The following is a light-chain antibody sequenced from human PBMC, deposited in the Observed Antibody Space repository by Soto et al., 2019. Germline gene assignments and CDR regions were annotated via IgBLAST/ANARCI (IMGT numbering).Light chain of an antibody. CDR1: QCYNSW. Sequence: IQETPSPSSVSASGRARIINTCRASQCYNSWFALYQPQPGGTPKLLNFAATRLHGDVPSRFSGSGSGTDFTLTINNLQPEDFATYYCQQADSFPLTFGGGTKVEVK. CDR2: AAT. J-gene: IGKJ4*01. CDR3: QQADSFPLT. V-gene: IGKV1D-12*01.